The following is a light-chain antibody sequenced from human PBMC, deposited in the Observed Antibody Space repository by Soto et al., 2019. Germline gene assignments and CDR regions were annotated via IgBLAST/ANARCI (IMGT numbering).Light chain of an antibody. V-gene: IGKV1-39*01. Sequence: DIQMTQSPSSLSASVGDRVTITCRASQSISSYLNWYQQKPGKAPKLLIYAASSLQSGVPSRFSGSVSGTDFTLTISSLQPEDFATYYCQQSDSTPLTFGPGTKVDIK. CDR3: QQSDSTPLT. CDR2: AAS. CDR1: QSISSY. J-gene: IGKJ3*01.